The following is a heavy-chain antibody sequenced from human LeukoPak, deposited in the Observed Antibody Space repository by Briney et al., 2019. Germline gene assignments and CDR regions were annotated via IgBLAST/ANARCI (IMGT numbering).Heavy chain of an antibody. D-gene: IGHD6-13*01. CDR1: GGSISNYW. J-gene: IGHJ4*02. CDR2: VFDSGGT. CDR3: ARGYSSSWNYFDY. V-gene: IGHV4-59*01. Sequence: SETLSLTCTVSGGSISNYWWSWIRQPPGKGLEWIGYVFDSGGTNYNTSLKSRVTISVDTSKKQFSLKLSSVTAADTAVYYCARGYSSSWNYFDYWGQGTLVTVSS.